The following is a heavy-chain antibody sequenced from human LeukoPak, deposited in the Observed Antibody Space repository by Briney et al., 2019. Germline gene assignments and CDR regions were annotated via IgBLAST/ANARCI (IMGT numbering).Heavy chain of an antibody. CDR3: ARQGPYSSGWLGLMDV. D-gene: IGHD6-19*01. CDR2: IYYSGST. V-gene: IGHV4-39*01. CDR1: GGSISSSSYY. Sequence: SETLSLTCTVSGGSISSSSYYWGWIRQPPGTGLEWIGSIYYSGSTYYNPSLKSRVTISVDTSKNQFSLKLSSVTAADTAVYYCARQGPYSSGWLGLMDVWGKGTTVTISS. J-gene: IGHJ6*03.